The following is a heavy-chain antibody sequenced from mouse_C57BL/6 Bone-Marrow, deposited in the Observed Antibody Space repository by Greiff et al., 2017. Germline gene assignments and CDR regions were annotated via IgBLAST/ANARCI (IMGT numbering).Heavy chain of an antibody. CDR3: ARRGTDLYWYFDV. V-gene: IGHV5-15*01. J-gene: IGHJ1*03. D-gene: IGHD2-14*01. Sequence: EVKLVESGGGLVQPGGSLKLSCAASGFTFSDYGMAWVRQAPRKGPEWVAFISNLAYSIYYADTVTGRFTISRENAKNTLYLERSSLRSEDTAMYYCARRGTDLYWYFDVWGTGTTVTVSS. CDR2: ISNLAYSI. CDR1: GFTFSDYG.